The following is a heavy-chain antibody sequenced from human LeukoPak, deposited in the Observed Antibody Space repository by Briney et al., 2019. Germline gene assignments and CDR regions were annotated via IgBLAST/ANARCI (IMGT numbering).Heavy chain of an antibody. D-gene: IGHD3-10*01. CDR3: ARDSSMLRGPLVIYYFDF. CDR2: ISYDGSNE. Sequence: GGSLRLSCAASGFTFSSYVMHWVRQAPGKGLEWVAIISYDGSNEYYADSVKGRFTISRDNSKNTLYLQMNSLRVEDTAVYYRARDSSMLRGPLVIYYFDFWGQGTLVTVSS. J-gene: IGHJ4*02. CDR1: GFTFSSYV. V-gene: IGHV3-30*04.